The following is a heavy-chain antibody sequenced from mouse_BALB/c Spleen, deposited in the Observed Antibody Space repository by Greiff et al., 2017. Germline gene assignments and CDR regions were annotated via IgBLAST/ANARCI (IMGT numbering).Heavy chain of an antibody. D-gene: IGHD2-4*01. CDR1: GFTFSSYG. CDR3: ARHAPIYYDYDWYVDV. CDR2: ISSGGSYT. V-gene: IGHV5-6*02. J-gene: IGHJ1*01. Sequence: EVMLVESGGDLVKPGGSLKLSCAASGFTFSSYGMSWVRQTPDKRLEWVATISSGGSYTYYPDSVKGRFTISRDNAKNTLYLQMSSLKSEDTAMYYCARHAPIYYDYDWYVDVWGAGTTVTVSS.